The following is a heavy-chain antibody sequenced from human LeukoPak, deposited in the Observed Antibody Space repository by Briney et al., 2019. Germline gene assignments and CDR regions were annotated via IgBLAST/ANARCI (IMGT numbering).Heavy chain of an antibody. Sequence: GSLRLSCAASGFTVITNDMTWVRQAPGKGLEWVSVLYSDGNTKYAESVQGRFTISRDNSKNTPYLEMNSLSPDDTAVYYCARGVEPLAANTLAYWGQGTLVTVSS. CDR1: GFTVITND. CDR2: LYSDGNT. D-gene: IGHD1-14*01. CDR3: ARGVEPLAANTLAY. V-gene: IGHV3-53*01. J-gene: IGHJ4*02.